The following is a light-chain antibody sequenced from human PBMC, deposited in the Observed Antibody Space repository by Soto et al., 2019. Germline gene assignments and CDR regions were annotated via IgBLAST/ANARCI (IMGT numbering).Light chain of an antibody. Sequence: QSALTQPRSVSGSPGQSVTISCTGTSSDVGSYNYVSWYQHHPGKAPKLMIYDVSKWPSGVPDRFSGSKSGNTASLTISGLQAEDEADYYCCSNAGSYTYVFGTGTKVTVL. V-gene: IGLV2-11*01. J-gene: IGLJ1*01. CDR2: DVS. CDR1: SSDVGSYNY. CDR3: CSNAGSYTYV.